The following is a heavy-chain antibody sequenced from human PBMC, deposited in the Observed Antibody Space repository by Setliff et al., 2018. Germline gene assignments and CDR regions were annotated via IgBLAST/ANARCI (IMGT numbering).Heavy chain of an antibody. Sequence: SETLSLTCTVSGGSISSFYWSWIRQPPGKGLEWIGYVYTSGSTNYNPSLKSRVTISVDTSKNQFSLKLSSVTAADTAVYYCARSRGYKHDSSGYYYDHYYYYYMDVWGKGTPVTVSS. CDR1: GGSISSFY. J-gene: IGHJ6*03. CDR3: ARSRGYKHDSSGYYYDHYYYYYMDV. D-gene: IGHD3-22*01. V-gene: IGHV4-4*08. CDR2: VYTSGST.